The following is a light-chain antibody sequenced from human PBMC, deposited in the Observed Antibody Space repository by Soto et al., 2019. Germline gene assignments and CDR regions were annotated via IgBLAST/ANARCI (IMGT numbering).Light chain of an antibody. CDR1: SGHSSYI. CDR3: ETWDRNTHTV. CDR2: LEGSGSY. J-gene: IGLJ3*02. Sequence: QSVLTQSSSASASLGSSVKLTCTLSSGHSSYIIAWHQQQPGKAPRYLMKLEGSGSYNKGSGVPDRFSGSSSGADRYLTTSILQVEDDADYCCETWDRNTHTVFGGGTKLTVL. V-gene: IGLV4-60*02.